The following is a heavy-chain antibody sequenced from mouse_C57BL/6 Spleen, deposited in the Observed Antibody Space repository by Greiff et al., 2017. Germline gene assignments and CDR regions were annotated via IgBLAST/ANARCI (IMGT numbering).Heavy chain of an antibody. CDR3: ATNYYGSSRDAMDY. CDR2: IDPSDSYT. V-gene: IGHV1-69*01. J-gene: IGHJ4*01. D-gene: IGHD1-1*01. Sequence: VQLQQPGAELVMPGASVKLSCKASGYTFTSYWMHWVKQRPGQGLEWIGEIDPSDSYTNYNQKFKGKSTLTVDKSSSTAYMQLSSLTSEDSAVYYCATNYYGSSRDAMDYWGQGTSVTVSS. CDR1: GYTFTSYW.